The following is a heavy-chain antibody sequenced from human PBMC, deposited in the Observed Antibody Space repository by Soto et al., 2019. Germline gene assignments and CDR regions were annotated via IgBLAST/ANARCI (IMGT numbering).Heavy chain of an antibody. CDR3: ARRNSDYSSVGSDAFDI. CDR1: GFTFSSYA. CDR2: ISYDGSSK. Sequence: QVQLVESGGGVVQPGRSLRLSCAASGFTFSSYAIHWVRQAPGKGPEWVAVISYDGSSKTYADSLKGQFTISRDNSNNSLFLQMNNLRPEDTAVYYCARRNSDYSSVGSDAFDIWGQGTMVTVSS. J-gene: IGHJ3*02. D-gene: IGHD6-19*01. V-gene: IGHV3-30-3*01.